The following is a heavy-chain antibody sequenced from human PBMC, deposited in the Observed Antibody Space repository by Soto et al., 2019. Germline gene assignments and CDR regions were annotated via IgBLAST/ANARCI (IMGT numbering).Heavy chain of an antibody. J-gene: IGHJ5*02. CDR2: LYYTGTT. Sequence: PSETLSLTCFVSGGSIGSSRYYFGWIRQPPGKGLEWIGSLYYTGTTYYNSSLKSRVTISADKSQNQFSLRLSSVTAADTAVYYCGAYCSRTSCLDWFDPRGTGTLRNASS. CDR3: GAYCSRTSCLDWFDP. CDR1: GGSIGSSRYY. D-gene: IGHD2-2*01. V-gene: IGHV4-39*01.